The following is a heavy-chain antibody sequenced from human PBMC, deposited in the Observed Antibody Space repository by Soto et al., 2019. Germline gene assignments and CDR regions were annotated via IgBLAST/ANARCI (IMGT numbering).Heavy chain of an antibody. CDR1: GFTFSSYA. CDR3: AKIESRFFYDSTGYYPFDY. V-gene: IGHV3-23*01. D-gene: IGHD3-22*01. Sequence: PGGSLRLSCAASGFTFSSYAMSGVRQAPGKGLEWVSAISGSGGSTYYADSVMGRFTTSRDNSKNTVYLQMNSLRAEDTAVYYCAKIESRFFYDSTGYYPFDYWGQGTLVTVSS. J-gene: IGHJ4*02. CDR2: ISGSGGST.